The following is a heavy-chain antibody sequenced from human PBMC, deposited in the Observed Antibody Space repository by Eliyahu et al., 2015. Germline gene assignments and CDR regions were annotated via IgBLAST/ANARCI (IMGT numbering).Heavy chain of an antibody. CDR1: GFTFSSYA. CDR2: ISGSGGST. D-gene: IGHD2-2*01. CDR3: ADSRLLGYCSSTSCQYYFDY. V-gene: IGHV3-23*01. J-gene: IGHJ4*02. Sequence: EVQLLESGGGLVQPGGSLRLSCAASGFTFSSYAMSWVRQAPGKGLEWVSAISGSGGSTYYADSVKGRVTISRDNSKNTLYLQMNSLRAEDTAVYYCADSRLLGYCSSTSCQYYFDYWGQGTLVTVSS.